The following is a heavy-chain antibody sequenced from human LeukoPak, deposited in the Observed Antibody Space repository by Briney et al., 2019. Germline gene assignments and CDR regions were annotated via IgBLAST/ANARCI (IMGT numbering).Heavy chain of an antibody. Sequence: PGGSLRLSCAASGFTFSSYSMNWVRQAPGKGLEWVSSSSSSSSYIYYADSVKGRFTISRDNAKNSLYLQMNSLRAEDTAVYYCARHSSSYAFDIWGQGTMVTVSS. CDR2: SSSSSSYI. CDR1: GFTFSSYS. CDR3: ARHSSSYAFDI. V-gene: IGHV3-21*01. J-gene: IGHJ3*02. D-gene: IGHD6-6*01.